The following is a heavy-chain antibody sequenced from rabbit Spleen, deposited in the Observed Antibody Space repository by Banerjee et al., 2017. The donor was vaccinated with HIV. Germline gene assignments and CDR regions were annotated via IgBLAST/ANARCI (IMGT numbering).Heavy chain of an antibody. CDR2: INAVTGKA. Sequence: QEQLVESGGGLVKPEGSLKLSCTASGFSFSNKAVMCWVRQAPGKGLEWIACINAVTGKAVYASWAKGRFTFSKTSSTTVTLQATSLTAADTATYFCARDWACVIGWNFGWWGPGTLVTVS. CDR1: GFSFSNKAV. D-gene: IGHD4-1*01. CDR3: ARDWACVIGWNFGW. J-gene: IGHJ6*01. V-gene: IGHV1S45*01.